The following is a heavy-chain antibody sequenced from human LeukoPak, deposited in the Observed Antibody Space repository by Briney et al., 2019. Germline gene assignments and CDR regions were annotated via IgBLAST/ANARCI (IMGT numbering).Heavy chain of an antibody. CDR1: GFTLSNYW. J-gene: IGHJ6*03. CDR3: ARHAVTTFRFRNYDHYYMIV. CDR2: IKQDGNEK. D-gene: IGHD4-17*01. V-gene: IGHV3-7*01. Sequence: GGSLRLSCAASGFTLSNYWMSWVRQAPGKGPEWVANIKQDGNEKYYVDSVKGRFTISRDNAKNSLYLQMNSLRAEDTAVYCCARHAVTTFRFRNYDHYYMIVWGKGTTVTVSS.